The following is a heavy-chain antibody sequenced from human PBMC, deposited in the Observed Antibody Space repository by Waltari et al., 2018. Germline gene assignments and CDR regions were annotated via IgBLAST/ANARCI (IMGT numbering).Heavy chain of an antibody. CDR2: IYYSGST. CDR3: ARFITAGNYYYYYMDV. CDR1: GGSISSHY. V-gene: IGHV4-59*11. Sequence: QVQLQESGPGLVKPSETLSLTCPVSGGSISSHYWSWIRQPPGKGLEWIGYIYYSGSTNYNPSLKRRVTRSVDTSKNQFSLKLSSVTAADTAVYYCARFITAGNYYYYYMDVWGKGTTVTVSS. J-gene: IGHJ6*03. D-gene: IGHD6-19*01.